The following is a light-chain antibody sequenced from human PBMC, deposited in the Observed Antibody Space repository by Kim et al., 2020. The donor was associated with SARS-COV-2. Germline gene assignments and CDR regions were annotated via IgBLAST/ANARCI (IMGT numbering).Light chain of an antibody. CDR3: QQYYSYPQT. CDR1: QGISSY. Sequence: AIRMTQSPSSFSASTGDRVTITCRASQGISSYLAWYQQKPGKAPKLLIYAASTLQSGVPSRFSGSGSGTDFTLTISCLQSADFATYYCQQYYSYPQTFGQGTKVDIK. V-gene: IGKV1-8*01. J-gene: IGKJ1*01. CDR2: AAS.